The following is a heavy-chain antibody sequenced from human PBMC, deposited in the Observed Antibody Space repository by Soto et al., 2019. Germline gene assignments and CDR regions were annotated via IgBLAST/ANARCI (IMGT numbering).Heavy chain of an antibody. CDR3: ARGRWPHY. Sequence: QVPLHQRGAGLLKPSETLSLTCAVYGGAFSGFYWTGIRQPPGKGLEWIGERNHSGSTNHNPSLKSRVTISVDTSKNQFSLRLSSVTGADTAVYYWARGRWPHYWGQGTLVTVSS. V-gene: IGHV4-34*01. CDR2: RNHSGST. J-gene: IGHJ4*02. CDR1: GGAFSGFY. D-gene: IGHD2-15*01.